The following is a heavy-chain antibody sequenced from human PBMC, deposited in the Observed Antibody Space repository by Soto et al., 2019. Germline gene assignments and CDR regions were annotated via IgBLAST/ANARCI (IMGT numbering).Heavy chain of an antibody. Sequence: PSETLSLTCTVSGGSISSGGYYWSWIRQHPGKGLEWIGYIYYSGSTYYNPSLKSRVTISVDTSKNQFSLKLSSVTAADTAVYYCARVAPPMRVRGAIDYWGQGTLVTVSS. CDR2: IYYSGST. D-gene: IGHD3-10*01. CDR1: GGSISSGGYY. CDR3: ARVAPPMRVRGAIDY. J-gene: IGHJ4*02. V-gene: IGHV4-31*03.